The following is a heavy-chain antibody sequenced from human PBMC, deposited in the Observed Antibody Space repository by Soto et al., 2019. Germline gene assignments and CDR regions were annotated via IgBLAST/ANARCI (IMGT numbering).Heavy chain of an antibody. Sequence: QVHLVQSGGDVVQPGRSLRLSCAASGFTFSNYGFHWLRQAPGKGLEWVGVIWYDGSKKYYVDSVRGRFTISRDNSKDTLYLQMDSLRVEDTAVYYCARDPSTNWYPPFDYWGQGTLVTVSS. CDR1: GFTFSNYG. J-gene: IGHJ4*02. V-gene: IGHV3-33*01. CDR2: IWYDGSKK. CDR3: ARDPSTNWYPPFDY. D-gene: IGHD6-13*01.